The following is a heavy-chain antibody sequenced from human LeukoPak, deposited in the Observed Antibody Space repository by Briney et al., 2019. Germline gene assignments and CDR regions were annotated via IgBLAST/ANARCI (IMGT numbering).Heavy chain of an antibody. V-gene: IGHV3-33*01. D-gene: IGHD6-13*01. CDR3: ARDVVWNRGTGYSSSWPVYGMDV. CDR2: IWYDGSNK. CDR1: GFTFSSYG. J-gene: IGHJ6*02. Sequence: GGSLRLSCAASGFTFSSYGMHWVRQAPGKGLEWVAVIWYDGSNKYYADSVKGRFTISRDNSKNTLYLQMNSLRAEDTAVYYCARDVVWNRGTGYSSSWPVYGMDVWGQGTTVTVSS.